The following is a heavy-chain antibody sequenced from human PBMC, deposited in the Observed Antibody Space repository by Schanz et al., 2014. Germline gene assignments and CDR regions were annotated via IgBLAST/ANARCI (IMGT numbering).Heavy chain of an antibody. V-gene: IGHV4-34*01. J-gene: IGHJ3*02. CDR1: GGSFSGYY. Sequence: QVQLQQWGAGLLKPSETLSLTCGVFGGSFSGYYWSWIRQPPGKGLEWIGEIYHSGNTNYNASLKSRVTISVDKSKTQFSLKVRSVTAADTAVYYCARDRGHGDLPGDIWGQGTMVTVSS. CDR3: ARDRGHGDLPGDI. D-gene: IGHD4-17*01. CDR2: IYHSGNT.